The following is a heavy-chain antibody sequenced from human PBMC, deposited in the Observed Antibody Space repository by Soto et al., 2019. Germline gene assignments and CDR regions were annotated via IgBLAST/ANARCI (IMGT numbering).Heavy chain of an antibody. Sequence: GGSLRLSCAASGFTFSSYSMNWVRQAPGKGLEWVSSISSSSSYIYYADSVKGRFTISRDNAKNSLYLQMNSLRAEDTAVYYCARALTPGSNYVGLNYYYYMDVWGKGTTVTVSS. J-gene: IGHJ6*03. D-gene: IGHD4-4*01. V-gene: IGHV3-21*01. CDR2: ISSSSSYI. CDR3: ARALTPGSNYVGLNYYYYMDV. CDR1: GFTFSSYS.